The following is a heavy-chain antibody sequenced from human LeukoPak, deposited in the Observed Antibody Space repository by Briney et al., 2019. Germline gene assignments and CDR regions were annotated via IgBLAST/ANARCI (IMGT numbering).Heavy chain of an antibody. D-gene: IGHD1-1*01. V-gene: IGHV3-49*03. CDR1: GFTFGDYA. Sequence: AGGSLRLSCTASGFTFGDYAMSWIRQAPGKGLEWVGFIRSKAYGETADYAASVKGRFTISRDDSKAIAYLQMSSLKTEDTAVYHCTRDRGAYNLYDYWGQGTLVTVSS. CDR3: TRDRGAYNLYDY. CDR2: IRSKAYGETA. J-gene: IGHJ4*02.